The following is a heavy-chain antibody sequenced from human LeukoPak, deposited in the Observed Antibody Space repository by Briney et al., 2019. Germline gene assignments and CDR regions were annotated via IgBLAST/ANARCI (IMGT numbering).Heavy chain of an antibody. CDR2: ISSSSSYI. V-gene: IGHV3-21*01. J-gene: IGHJ6*03. CDR1: GFTFSSYS. Sequence: GGSLRLSCAASGFTFSSYSMKWVRQAPGKGLEWVSSISSSSSYIYYADSVKGRFTISRDNAKNSLYLQMNSLRAEDTAVYYCARRMPGYSSSWYGKDYYYYMDVWGKGTAVTVSS. CDR3: ARRMPGYSSSWYGKDYYYYMDV. D-gene: IGHD6-13*01.